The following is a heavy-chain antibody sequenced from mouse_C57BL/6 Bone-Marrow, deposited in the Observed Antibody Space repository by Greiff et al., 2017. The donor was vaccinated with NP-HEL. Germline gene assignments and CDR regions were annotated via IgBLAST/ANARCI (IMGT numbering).Heavy chain of an antibody. D-gene: IGHD1-1*01. CDR1: GYTFTSYW. V-gene: IGHV1-69*01. CDR3: ARDYYGSIWDY. J-gene: IGHJ2*01. Sequence: QVQLQQPGAELVMPGASVKLSCKASGYTFTSYWMHWVKQRPGQGLEWIGEIDPSDSYTNYNQKFKGKSTLTVDKSSSTAYMQLSSLTSEDSAVYYCARDYYGSIWDYWGQGTTLTVSS. CDR2: IDPSDSYT.